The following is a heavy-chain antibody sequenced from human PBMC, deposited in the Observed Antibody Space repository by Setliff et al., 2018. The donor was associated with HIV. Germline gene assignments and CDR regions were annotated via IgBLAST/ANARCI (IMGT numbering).Heavy chain of an antibody. J-gene: IGHJ4*02. CDR3: ARRGYSGFEGAWFDD. CDR2: IYPSDSDT. V-gene: IGHV5-51*01. CDR1: KYSFDNYW. Sequence: GESLKISCKGSKYSFDNYWIGWVRQMPGKGLQYIGIIYPSDSDTRYSPSLQRQATLSADKSTSTVYLELTNLKASDSGVYYRARRGYSGFEGAWFDDWGQGTLVTVSS. D-gene: IGHD5-12*01.